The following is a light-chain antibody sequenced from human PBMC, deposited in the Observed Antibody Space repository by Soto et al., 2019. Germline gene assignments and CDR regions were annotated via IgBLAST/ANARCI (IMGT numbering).Light chain of an antibody. CDR2: AAS. Sequence: DIQMTQSPSSLSASVGDRVTITCQASQDIGYYLSWYQQKPGRAPKLQIYAASNLQSGVPSRFSGSGSGTDFTLTIRSLQPEDFATYFCQQSYSSPWTFGQGTKVDIK. CDR1: QDIGYY. CDR3: QQSYSSPWT. V-gene: IGKV1-39*01. J-gene: IGKJ1*01.